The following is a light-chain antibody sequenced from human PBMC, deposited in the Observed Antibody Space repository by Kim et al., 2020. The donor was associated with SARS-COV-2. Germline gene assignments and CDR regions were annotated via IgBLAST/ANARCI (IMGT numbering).Light chain of an antibody. CDR3: AAWDDSLNGWV. J-gene: IGLJ3*02. V-gene: IGLV2-14*03. CDR2: DVS. Sequence: QSITISCTGTSSDVGDYNYVSCYQHSPGKAPKLMIFDVSERPSGVSSRFSGSKSGYTASLTISGLQAEDEADYYCAAWDDSLNGWVFGGGTQLTVL. CDR1: SSDVGDYNY.